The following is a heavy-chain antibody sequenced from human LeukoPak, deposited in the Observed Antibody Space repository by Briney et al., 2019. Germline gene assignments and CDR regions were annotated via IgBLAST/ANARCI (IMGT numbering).Heavy chain of an antibody. Sequence: SETLSLTCAVYGGSFSGYYWSWIRQPPGKGLEWIGEINHSGSTNYNPSLKSRVTISVDTSKNPFSLKLSSVTVADTAVYYCARGTRPFTIVRDMIWFSGEYFQDWGQGTLVTVSS. J-gene: IGHJ1*01. V-gene: IGHV4-34*01. D-gene: IGHD3-10*01. CDR1: GGSFSGYY. CDR3: ARGTRPFTIVRDMIWFSGEYFQD. CDR2: INHSGST.